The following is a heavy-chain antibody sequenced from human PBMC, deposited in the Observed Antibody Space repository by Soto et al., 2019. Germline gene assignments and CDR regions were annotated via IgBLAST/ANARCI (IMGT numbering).Heavy chain of an antibody. J-gene: IGHJ6*03. CDR3: ARVDFDWLPPNYYYYMDV. CDR1: GFTFSSYS. CDR2: ISSSSSTI. D-gene: IGHD3-9*01. Sequence: GGSLRLSCAASGFTFSSYSMNWVRQAPGKGLEWVSYISSSSSTIYYADSVKGRFTISRDNAKNSLYLQMNSLRAEDTAVYYCARVDFDWLPPNYYYYMDVWGKGTTVTVSS. V-gene: IGHV3-48*01.